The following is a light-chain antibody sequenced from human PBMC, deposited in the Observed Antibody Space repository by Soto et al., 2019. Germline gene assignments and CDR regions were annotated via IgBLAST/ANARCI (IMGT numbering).Light chain of an antibody. J-gene: IGKJ1*01. CDR1: QSVSSN. CDR2: GAS. V-gene: IGKV3-15*01. Sequence: EIVMTQSPATLSVSPGERATLSCRASQSVSSNLAWYQQKPGQAPRLLIYGASTRATGIPARFSGSGSGTESTLNISSLQSEDFAVYYCQQYNNWPGTFGQGTKVEIK. CDR3: QQYNNWPGT.